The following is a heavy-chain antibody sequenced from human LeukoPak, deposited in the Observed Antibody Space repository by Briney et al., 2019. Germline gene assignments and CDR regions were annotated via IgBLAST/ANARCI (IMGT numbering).Heavy chain of an antibody. D-gene: IGHD5-12*01. V-gene: IGHV4-38-2*01. CDR2: VFHSGST. J-gene: IGHJ3*02. Sequence: SETLSLTCPVSGYSISSGYYWGWIRQPPGKGLEWIGSVFHSGSTYNNPSLKTRLTISVDTSKNQFSLKLSSVTAADTAVYYCARGTYRGYDGHDAFDIWGQGTMVTVSS. CDR1: GYSISSGYY. CDR3: ARGTYRGYDGHDAFDI.